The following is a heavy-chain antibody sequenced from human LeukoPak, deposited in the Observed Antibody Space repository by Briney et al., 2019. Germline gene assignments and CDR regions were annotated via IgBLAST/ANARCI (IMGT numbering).Heavy chain of an antibody. V-gene: IGHV4-30-2*01. CDR3: ARDHIILMPQFPSRAFDI. J-gene: IGHJ3*02. CDR2: IYHSGST. CDR1: GGSISSGGYY. Sequence: SETLSLTCTVSGGSISSGGYYWSWIRQPPGKGLEWIGYIYHSGSTYYNPSLKGRVTISVDRSKNQFSLKLSSVTAADTAVYYCARDHIILMPQFPSRAFDIWGQGTMVTVSS. D-gene: IGHD1-14*01.